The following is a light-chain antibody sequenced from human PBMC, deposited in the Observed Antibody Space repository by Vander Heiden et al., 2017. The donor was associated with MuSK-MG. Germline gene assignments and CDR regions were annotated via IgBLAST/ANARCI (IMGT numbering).Light chain of an antibody. Sequence: DIQLTQSPSSLSASVGDRVTITCRASQSLGRNLNWFQHKPGKAPQLLLYATSNLQSGVPSRFSGSGSGTDFTLTISRLQPEDFATYYCQHRDSTPFTFGQGTKLEIK. CDR1: QSLGRN. CDR2: ATS. V-gene: IGKV1-39*01. CDR3: QHRDSTPFT. J-gene: IGKJ2*01.